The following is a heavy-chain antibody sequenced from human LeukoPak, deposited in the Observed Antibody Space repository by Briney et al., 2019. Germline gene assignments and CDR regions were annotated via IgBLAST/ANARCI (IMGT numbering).Heavy chain of an antibody. D-gene: IGHD6-19*01. CDR1: DRSFSGYY. Sequence: SETLSLTCAVYDRSFSGYYWNWIRQPPGKGLEWIGEINHSGSTNYNPSLKSRVTISVDTSKNQFSLKLSSVTAADTAVYYCAKQAVADTPDWFDPWGQGTLVTVSS. CDR3: AKQAVADTPDWFDP. J-gene: IGHJ5*02. V-gene: IGHV4-34*01. CDR2: INHSGST.